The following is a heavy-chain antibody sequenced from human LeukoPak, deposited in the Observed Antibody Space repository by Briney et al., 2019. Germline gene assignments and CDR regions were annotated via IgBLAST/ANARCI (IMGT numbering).Heavy chain of an antibody. J-gene: IGHJ5*02. CDR3: SRMPRPSGIVVVVAATPYWFDP. D-gene: IGHD2-15*01. V-gene: IGHV3-21*01. CDR2: ISSSSSYI. CDR1: GFTFSSYS. Sequence: GGSLRLSCAASGFTFSSYSMNWVRQAPGKGLEWVSSISSSSSYIYYADSVKGRFTISRDNAKNSLYLQMNSLRAEDTAVYYYSRMPRPSGIVVVVAATPYWFDPWGQGTLVTVSS.